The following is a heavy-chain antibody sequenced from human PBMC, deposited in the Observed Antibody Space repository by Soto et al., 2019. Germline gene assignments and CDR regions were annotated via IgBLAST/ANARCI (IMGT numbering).Heavy chain of an antibody. Sequence: ASVKVSCKASGYTFTIYPMHWVRQAPGQGLEWMGWINAGNGDTKYSQKFQGRVTITRDTSASTAYMELSSLRSEDMAVYYCARDWTHYDSSGPGDYWGQGTLVTVSS. J-gene: IGHJ4*02. CDR2: INAGNGDT. D-gene: IGHD3-22*01. CDR3: ARDWTHYDSSGPGDY. V-gene: IGHV1-3*01. CDR1: GYTFTIYP.